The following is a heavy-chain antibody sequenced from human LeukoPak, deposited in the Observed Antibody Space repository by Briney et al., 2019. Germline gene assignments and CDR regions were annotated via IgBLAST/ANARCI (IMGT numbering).Heavy chain of an antibody. Sequence: ASVKVSCKASGYTFTSYDINWVRQATGQGLEWMGWMNPNSGNTGYAQKFQGRVTMTRNTSISTAYMELSSLRSEDTAVYYCARGRVGSIPRLVVVTAINPFYYFDYRGQGTLVTVSS. V-gene: IGHV1-8*01. CDR3: ARGRVGSIPRLVVVTAINPFYYFDY. J-gene: IGHJ4*02. CDR2: MNPNSGNT. D-gene: IGHD2-21*02. CDR1: GYTFTSYD.